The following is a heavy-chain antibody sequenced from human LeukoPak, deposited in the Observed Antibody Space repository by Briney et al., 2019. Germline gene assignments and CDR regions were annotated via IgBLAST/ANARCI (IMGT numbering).Heavy chain of an antibody. Sequence: PSETLSLTCTVSGGSISSSSYYWGWVRQPPGKGLEWIGSIYYSGSTYHNPSLKSRVTISVDTSKNQFSLKLSSVTAADTAVYYCARHYYSSGWYFDYWGQGTLVTVSS. V-gene: IGHV4-39*01. CDR1: GGSISSSSYY. CDR2: IYYSGST. J-gene: IGHJ4*02. D-gene: IGHD6-19*01. CDR3: ARHYYSSGWYFDY.